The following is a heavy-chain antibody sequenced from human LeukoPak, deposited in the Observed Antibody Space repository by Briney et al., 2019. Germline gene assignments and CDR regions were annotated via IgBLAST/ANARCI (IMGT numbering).Heavy chain of an antibody. V-gene: IGHV6-1*01. Sequence: SQTLSLTCAISGDSVSSNSAAWNWIRQSPSRVLEWLGRTYYKSKWYYDYAISVKSRITINPDISKNQFSLQLNSVTPEDTAVYYCTRGEIFDPWGQGTLVTVSS. CDR3: TRGEIFDP. CDR1: GDSVSSNSAA. J-gene: IGHJ5*02. CDR2: TYYKSKWYY.